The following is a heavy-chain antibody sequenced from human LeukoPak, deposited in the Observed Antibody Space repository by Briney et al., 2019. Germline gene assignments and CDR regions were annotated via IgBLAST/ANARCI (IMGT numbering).Heavy chain of an antibody. CDR2: INHSGST. V-gene: IGHV4-34*01. CDR1: GGSFSGYY. D-gene: IGHD3-10*01. CDR3: ARDRKYYYGSGSYYRPFDY. J-gene: IGHJ4*02. Sequence: KPSETLSLTCAVYGGSFSGYYWSWIRQPPGKGLEWIGEINHSGSTNYNPSLKSRVTISVDTSKNQFSLKLSSVTAADTAVYYCARDRKYYYGSGSYYRPFDYWGQGTLVTVSS.